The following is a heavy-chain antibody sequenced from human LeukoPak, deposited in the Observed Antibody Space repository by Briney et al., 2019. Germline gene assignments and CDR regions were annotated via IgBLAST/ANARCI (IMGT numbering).Heavy chain of an antibody. J-gene: IGHJ4*02. D-gene: IGHD6-19*01. CDR3: AITHIAVAEPLDY. CDR1: GFTFSSYA. Sequence: PGGSLRLSCAASGFTFSSYAMSWVRQAPGKGLEWVSVIYSGGSTYYADSVKGRFTISRDNSKNTLYLQMNSLRAEDTAVYYCAITHIAVAEPLDYWGQGTLVTVSS. CDR2: IYSGGST. V-gene: IGHV3-53*01.